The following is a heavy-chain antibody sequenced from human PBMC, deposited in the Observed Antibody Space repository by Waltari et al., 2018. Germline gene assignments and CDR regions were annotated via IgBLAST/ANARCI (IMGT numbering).Heavy chain of an antibody. J-gene: IGHJ6*02. Sequence: EVRLVESGGGLVQPGGSLSLSCSAPGITFSRSWMSWVRQAPGKGLEWVASIKEDGSERYYVDSAKGRSTISRDNAKTSLFLQMNSLRVEDTAVYYCARGPYWGQGTTVTVSS. D-gene: IGHD2-21*01. CDR1: GITFSRSW. V-gene: IGHV3-7*04. CDR3: ARGPY. CDR2: IKEDGSER.